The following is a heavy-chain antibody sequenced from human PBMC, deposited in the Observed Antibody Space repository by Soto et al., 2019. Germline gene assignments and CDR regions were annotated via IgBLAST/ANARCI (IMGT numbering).Heavy chain of an antibody. CDR3: ARYYWSLRYFDL. CDR2: VSHIGSA. CDR1: GGSISTQS. D-gene: IGHD3-10*01. Sequence: PXETLSLTGRVSGGSISTQSWSWIRQPSGKGLEWIGHVSHIGSADYSTSLKSRVTMSVDTSKNQLSLNLSSVSAAATAVYYCARYYWSLRYFDLWGQGTPVTVYS. J-gene: IGHJ4*02. V-gene: IGHV4-4*07.